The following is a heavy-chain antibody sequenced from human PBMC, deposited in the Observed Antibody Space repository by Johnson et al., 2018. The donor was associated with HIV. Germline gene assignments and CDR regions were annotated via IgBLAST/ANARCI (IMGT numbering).Heavy chain of an antibody. Sequence: VQLVESGGGLVQPGRSLRLSCAASGFTFSSYAMHWVRQAPGKGLEWVAVISYDASYKYYADSVNGRFTISRDNSKNTLYLQMNSLRAEDTGVYSCAKGSGSYPWGEAFDIWGQGTMVTVAS. CDR3: AKGSGSYPWGEAFDI. CDR1: GFTFSSYA. J-gene: IGHJ3*02. D-gene: IGHD1-26*01. V-gene: IGHV3-30*04. CDR2: ISYDASYK.